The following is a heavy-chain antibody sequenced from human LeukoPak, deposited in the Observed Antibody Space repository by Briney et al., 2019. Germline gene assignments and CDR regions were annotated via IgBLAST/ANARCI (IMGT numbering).Heavy chain of an antibody. V-gene: IGHV3-21*01. Sequence: PGGSLRLSCAASGFTFSSHNINWVRQAPGKGLEGVSSISSTGTYIYYADSVKGRFTISRDNAKNSLYLQMDSLRDEDTAVYYCARGSIATRPTFFEYWGQGTLVTVSS. D-gene: IGHD6-6*01. J-gene: IGHJ4*02. CDR1: GFTFSSHN. CDR2: ISSTGTYI. CDR3: ARGSIATRPTFFEY.